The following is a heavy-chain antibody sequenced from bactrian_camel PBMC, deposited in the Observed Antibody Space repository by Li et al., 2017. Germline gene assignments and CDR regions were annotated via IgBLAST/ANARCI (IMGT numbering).Heavy chain of an antibody. Sequence: DVQLVESGGGLVPPGGSLRLSCAASGFQFSDYPMSWVRQAPGKGPEWVAQIAYDGWVTRYHDSAKGRFTISRDNARNTVYLQMNSLKLEDAAVYYCVREEGGLGHLFGYWGQGTQVTVS. CDR2: IAYDGWVT. V-gene: IGHV3S40*01. D-gene: IGHD5*01. CDR1: GFQFSDYP. J-gene: IGHJ6*01. CDR3: VREEGGLGHLFGY.